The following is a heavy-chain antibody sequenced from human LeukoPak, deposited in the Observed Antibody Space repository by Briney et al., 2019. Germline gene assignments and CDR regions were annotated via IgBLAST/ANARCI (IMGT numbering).Heavy chain of an antibody. J-gene: IGHJ5*02. V-gene: IGHV1-2*02. Sequence: ASVKVSCKASGYTFTGYYMHWVRQAPGQGLEWMGWINPNSGGTNYAQKFQGRVTMTRDTSISTAYMELSRLRSDDTAVYYCARAADCSSTSCLSRTNWFDPWGQGTLVTVSS. CDR1: GYTFTGYY. CDR3: ARAADCSSTSCLSRTNWFDP. D-gene: IGHD2-2*01. CDR2: INPNSGGT.